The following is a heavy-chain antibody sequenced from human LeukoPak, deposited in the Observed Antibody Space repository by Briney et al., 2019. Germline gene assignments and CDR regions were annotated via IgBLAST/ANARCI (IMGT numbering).Heavy chain of an antibody. V-gene: IGHV5-51*01. CDR1: GYSFATYW. D-gene: IGHD2-2*03. CDR2: IYPDESNI. J-gene: IGHJ4*02. Sequence: GASLKISCKGSGYSFATYWIAWVRQMPGKGLEWMGIIYPDESNIRYSPSFQGQVTISADKSISTAYLQWSSLKASDTAIYYCARPPSRGYSSSFEYWGQGTLVTVSS. CDR3: ARPPSRGYSSSFEY.